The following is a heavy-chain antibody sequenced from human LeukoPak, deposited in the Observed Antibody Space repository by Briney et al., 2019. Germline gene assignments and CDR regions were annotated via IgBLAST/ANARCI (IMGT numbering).Heavy chain of an antibody. CDR3: ARGSDTAMVDYYYYGMDV. J-gene: IGHJ6*02. D-gene: IGHD5-18*01. Sequence: SETLSLTCAVYGGSFSGYYWSWIRQPPGKGLEWIGEINHSGSTNYNPSLKSRVTISVDTSKNQFSPKLSSVTAADTAVYYCARGSDTAMVDYYYYGMDVWGQGTTVTVSS. V-gene: IGHV4-34*01. CDR2: INHSGST. CDR1: GGSFSGYY.